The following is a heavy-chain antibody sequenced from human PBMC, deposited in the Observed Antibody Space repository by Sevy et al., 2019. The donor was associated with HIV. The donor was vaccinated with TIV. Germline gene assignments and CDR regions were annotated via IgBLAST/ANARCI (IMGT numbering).Heavy chain of an antibody. CDR2: IYYSGST. CDR3: ARDPVAYGGNSALDY. J-gene: IGHJ4*02. D-gene: IGHD4-17*01. Sequence: SETLSLTCTVSGGSISSGGYYWSWIRQHPGKGLEWIGYIYYSGSTYYNPSLKRRVTISVDTAKNQFSLKLSSVTAADTAVYYSARDPVAYGGNSALDYWGQGTLVTVSS. CDR1: GGSISSGGYY. V-gene: IGHV4-31*03.